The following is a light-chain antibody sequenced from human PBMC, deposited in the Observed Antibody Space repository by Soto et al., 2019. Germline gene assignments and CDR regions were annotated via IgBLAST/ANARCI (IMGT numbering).Light chain of an antibody. V-gene: IGKV3-20*01. CDR2: GAS. CDR1: PRVSSSY. CDR3: QQYGSSPLT. J-gene: IGKJ1*01. Sequence: EIVLTQSPGTVSLSPGERGTLSCRASPRVSSSYLAWYQQKPGQAPRRLIYGASSRATGIPDRFSGSGYGTDFTLTISRLEPEAFAGDYCQQYGSSPLTFGQGTKVEIK.